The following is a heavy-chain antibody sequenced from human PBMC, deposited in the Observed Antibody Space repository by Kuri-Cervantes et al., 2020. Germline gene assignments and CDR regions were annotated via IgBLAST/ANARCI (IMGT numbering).Heavy chain of an antibody. D-gene: IGHD3-10*01. CDR2: ISAYNGDT. CDR1: GYTFTSYG. J-gene: IGHJ6*03. CDR3: ARDYNLSRGGTMVPEYYYMDV. Sequence: ASVKVSCKASGYTFTSYGISWVRQAPGQGLEWMGWISAYNGDTNYAQKLQGRVTMTTDTSTSTAYMELSSLRSEDTAVYYCARDYNLSRGGTMVPEYYYMDVWGKGTTVTVSS. V-gene: IGHV1-18*01.